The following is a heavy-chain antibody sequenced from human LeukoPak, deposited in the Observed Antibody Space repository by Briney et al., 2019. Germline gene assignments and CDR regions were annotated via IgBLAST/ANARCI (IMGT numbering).Heavy chain of an antibody. CDR3: ARLDPTRIEARHSYYFDY. CDR1: GYTFTSYG. CDR2: ISAYNGNT. V-gene: IGHV1-18*01. J-gene: IGHJ4*02. D-gene: IGHD6-6*01. Sequence: ASVKVSCKASGYTFTSYGISWVRQAPGQGLEWMGWISAYNGNTNYAQKLQGRVTMTTDTSTSTAYMELRSLRSDDTAVYYCARLDPTRIEARHSYYFDYWGQGTLVTVSS.